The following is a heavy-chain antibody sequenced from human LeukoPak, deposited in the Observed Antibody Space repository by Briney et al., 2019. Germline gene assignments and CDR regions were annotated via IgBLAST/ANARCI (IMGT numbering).Heavy chain of an antibody. Sequence: GGSLRLSCAASGFTFSSCAMSWVRQAPGKGLEWVSAISGSGGSTYYADSVKGRFTIFRDNSKNTLYLQMNSLRAEDTAVYYCAKDDYSGYDQTFDYWGQGTLVTVSS. V-gene: IGHV3-23*01. CDR1: GFTFSSCA. J-gene: IGHJ4*02. CDR3: AKDDYSGYDQTFDY. D-gene: IGHD5-12*01. CDR2: ISGSGGST.